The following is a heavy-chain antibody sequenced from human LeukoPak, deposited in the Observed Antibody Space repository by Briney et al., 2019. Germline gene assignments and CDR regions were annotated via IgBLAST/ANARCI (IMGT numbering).Heavy chain of an antibody. CDR1: GFTFSRYS. Sequence: AGSLRRSCAASGFTFSRYSMNWVRQAPGKVLEWVSSISISSNYKYYPDSLKVRFTSSRDNAKHSLYLQMNSLRAEDTAVYYCAELGITMIGGVWGKGTTVTISS. V-gene: IGHV3-21*01. J-gene: IGHJ6*04. CDR2: ISISSNYK. CDR3: AELGITMIGGV. D-gene: IGHD3-10*02.